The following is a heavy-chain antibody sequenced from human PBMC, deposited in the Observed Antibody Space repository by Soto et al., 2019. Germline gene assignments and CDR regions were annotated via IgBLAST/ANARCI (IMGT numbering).Heavy chain of an antibody. CDR2: INAGNGNT. CDR1: GYTFTSYA. J-gene: IGHJ5*02. CDR3: AEARSANYDFWSGYYTEWFDP. D-gene: IGHD3-3*01. Sequence: GASVKVSCKASGYTFTSYAMHWVRQAPGQRLEWMGWINAGNGNTKYSQKFQGRVTITRDTSASTAYMELSSLRSEDTAVYYCAEARSANYDFWSGYYTEWFDPWGHGTLVTVSS. V-gene: IGHV1-3*01.